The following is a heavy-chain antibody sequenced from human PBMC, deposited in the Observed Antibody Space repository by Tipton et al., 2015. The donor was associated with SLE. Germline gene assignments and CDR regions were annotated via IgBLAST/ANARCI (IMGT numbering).Heavy chain of an antibody. Sequence: QLVQSGGGLVKPGGSLRLSCAASGFTFSSYSMNWVRQAPGKGLEWVSAISGSGGSTYYADSVKGRFTISRDNSKNTLYLQMNSLRTEDTALYYCAREASGYSYGGGYYFDYWGQGALVTVSS. CDR3: AREASGYSYGGGYYFDY. V-gene: IGHV3-23*04. CDR2: ISGSGGST. J-gene: IGHJ4*02. D-gene: IGHD5-18*01. CDR1: GFTFSSYS.